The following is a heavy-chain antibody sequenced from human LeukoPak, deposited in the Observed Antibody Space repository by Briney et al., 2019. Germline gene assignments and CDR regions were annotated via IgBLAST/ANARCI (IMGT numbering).Heavy chain of an antibody. CDR2: IYHSGST. V-gene: IGHV4-38-2*01. J-gene: IGHJ6*03. CDR1: GYSISSGYY. D-gene: IGHD2-2*01. CDR3: ARGARSAYCSSTSCHYYYYMDV. Sequence: SETLSLTCAVSGYSISSGYYWGCIRQPPGKGLEWIGSIYHSGSTYYNPSLKRRVTLSVDTSKNQSSLKLSSVTAADTAVYYCARGARSAYCSSTSCHYYYYMDVWGKGTTVTVSS.